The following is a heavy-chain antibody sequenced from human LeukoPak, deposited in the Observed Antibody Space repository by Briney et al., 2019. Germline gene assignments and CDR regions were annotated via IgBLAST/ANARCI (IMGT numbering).Heavy chain of an antibody. Sequence: PSETLSLTCTVSGGSISSYYWSWIRQPPGKGLEWIGYIYYSGSTNYNPSLKSRVTISVDTSKNQFSLKLSSVTAADTAVYYCARENSSSSRAFDYWGQGTLVTVSS. J-gene: IGHJ4*02. CDR3: ARENSSSSRAFDY. CDR2: IYYSGST. CDR1: GGSISSYY. V-gene: IGHV4-59*01. D-gene: IGHD6-6*01.